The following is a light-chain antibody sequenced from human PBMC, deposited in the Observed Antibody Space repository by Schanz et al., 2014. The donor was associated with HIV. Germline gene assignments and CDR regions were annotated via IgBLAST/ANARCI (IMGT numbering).Light chain of an antibody. V-gene: IGLV1-44*01. J-gene: IGLJ2*01. CDR2: NSY. CDR3: QSSDSSLSAVV. CDR1: SSNIGSNA. Sequence: QSVLTQPPSASGPPGQRVTISCSVSSSNIGSNAVNWFQHLPGTAPKLLIYNSYHRPSGVPDRFSGSGSGTSASLAITGLQAGDEADYYCQSSDSSLSAVVFGGGTKLTVL.